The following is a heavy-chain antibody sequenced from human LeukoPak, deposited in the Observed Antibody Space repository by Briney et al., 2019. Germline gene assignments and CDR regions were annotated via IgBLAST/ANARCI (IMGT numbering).Heavy chain of an antibody. J-gene: IGHJ4*02. Sequence: KPGGSLRLSCAASGFTFSSYEMNWVRQAPGKGLEWVASISSSATYIYYADSVRGRFTISRDDAKKSVFLHMNSLRAEDTAVYFCATWDDYGDFVAFEYWGQGTLVTVSS. CDR3: ATWDDYGDFVAFEY. CDR2: ISSSATYI. V-gene: IGHV3-21*01. D-gene: IGHD4-17*01. CDR1: GFTFSSYE.